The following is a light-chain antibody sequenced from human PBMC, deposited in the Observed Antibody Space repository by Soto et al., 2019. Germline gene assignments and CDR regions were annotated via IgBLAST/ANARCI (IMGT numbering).Light chain of an antibody. CDR1: QSINNW. J-gene: IGKJ1*01. Sequence: DIQMTQSPFTLSASIGDRVTITCRASQSINNWLAWYQQKPGKAPKLLIYKASSLESGVPSRFSGSGSGTEFTLTISSLQPEDFATYYCQQSYSTPPGTFGQGTKVDIK. CDR2: KAS. CDR3: QQSYSTPPGT. V-gene: IGKV1-5*03.